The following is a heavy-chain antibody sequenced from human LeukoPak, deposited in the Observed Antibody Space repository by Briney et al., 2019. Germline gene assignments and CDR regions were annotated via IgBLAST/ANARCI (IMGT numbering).Heavy chain of an antibody. Sequence: PSETQSLTCTVSGGSISSYYWSWIRQPAGKGLEWIGRIYTSGSTNYNPSLKSRVTMSVDTSKNQFSLKLSSVTAADTAVYYCARDLGITMVRGASGAFDIWGQGTMVTVSS. CDR1: GGSISSYY. V-gene: IGHV4-4*07. CDR3: ARDLGITMVRGASGAFDI. J-gene: IGHJ3*02. CDR2: IYTSGST. D-gene: IGHD3-10*01.